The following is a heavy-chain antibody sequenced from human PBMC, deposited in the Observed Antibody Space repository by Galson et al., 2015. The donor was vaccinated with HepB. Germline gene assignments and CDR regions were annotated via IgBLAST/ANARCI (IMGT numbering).Heavy chain of an antibody. CDR3: ARSKQDWNSRGGDY. J-gene: IGHJ4*02. Sequence: SLRLSCAASGFTFSSYSMNWVRQAPGKGLEWVSSISSSSSYIYYADSVKGRFTISRDNAKNSLYLQMNSLRAEDTAVYYCARSKQDWNSRGGDYWGQGTLVTVSS. D-gene: IGHD1-7*01. CDR2: ISSSSSYI. V-gene: IGHV3-21*01. CDR1: GFTFSSYS.